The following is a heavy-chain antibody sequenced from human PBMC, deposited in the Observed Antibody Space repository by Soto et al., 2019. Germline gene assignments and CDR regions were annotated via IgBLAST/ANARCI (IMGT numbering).Heavy chain of an antibody. J-gene: IGHJ6*02. CDR3: ARDRGVIKYYYYGMDV. D-gene: IGHD2-21*01. CDR1: GGSISSSNW. Sequence: QVQLQESGPGLEKPSGTLSLSCTVSGGSISSSNWWSWVRQPPWKGLEWIGEIYHSGSTNYNPSLKSRVTISVDKSKNQFSLKLSSVTAADTAVYYCARDRGVIKYYYYGMDVWGQGTTVTVSS. V-gene: IGHV4-4*02. CDR2: IYHSGST.